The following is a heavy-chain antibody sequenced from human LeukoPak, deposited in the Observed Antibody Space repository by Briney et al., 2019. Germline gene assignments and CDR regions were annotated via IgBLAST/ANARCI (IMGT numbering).Heavy chain of an antibody. CDR1: GGSFSGYY. CDR2: INHSGST. J-gene: IGHJ6*02. CDR3: ARGPEYSSSWYRGGDYYYGMDV. D-gene: IGHD6-13*01. Sequence: SETLSLTCAVYGGSFSGYYWSWIRQPPGKGLEWIGEINHSGSTNYNPSLKSRVTISVDTSKNQFSLKLSSVTAADTAVYYCARGPEYSSSWYRGGDYYYGMDVWGQGTAVTVSS. V-gene: IGHV4-34*01.